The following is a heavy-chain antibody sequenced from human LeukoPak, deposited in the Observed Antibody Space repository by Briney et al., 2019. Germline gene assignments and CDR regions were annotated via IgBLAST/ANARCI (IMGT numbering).Heavy chain of an antibody. CDR1: GFTFSSYW. J-gene: IGHJ4*02. Sequence: GGSLRLSCAASGFTFSSYWMHWVRQAPGKGLVWVSRIKSDGSSTSYADSVKGRFTISRDNAKNTLYLQMNSLRAEDTAVYYCASSLDYWGQGTLVTVSS. D-gene: IGHD6-6*01. CDR3: ASSLDY. V-gene: IGHV3-74*01. CDR2: IKSDGSST.